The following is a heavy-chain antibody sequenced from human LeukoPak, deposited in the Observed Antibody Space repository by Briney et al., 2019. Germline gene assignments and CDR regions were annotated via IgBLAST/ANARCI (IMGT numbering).Heavy chain of an antibody. D-gene: IGHD3-16*01. V-gene: IGHV1-2*02. CDR3: ARRPLFGGVNDYFDY. Sequence: ASVKVSCKASGYTFTGYYMHWVRQAPGQGLEWMGWINPNSGGTNYARKFQGRVTMTRDTSISTAYMELSRLRSDDTAVYYCARRPLFGGVNDYFDYWGQGTLVTVSS. J-gene: IGHJ4*02. CDR1: GYTFTGYY. CDR2: INPNSGGT.